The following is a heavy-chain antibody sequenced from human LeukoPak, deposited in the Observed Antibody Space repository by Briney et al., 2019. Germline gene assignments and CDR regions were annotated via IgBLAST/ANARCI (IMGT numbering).Heavy chain of an antibody. CDR1: GYTFTSYA. CDR2: IIPILGIA. V-gene: IGHV1-69*04. CDR3: ARGLSGSGKREY. Sequence: GASVKVSCKASGYTFTSYAISWVRQAPGQGLEWMGRIIPILGIANYAQKFQGRVTITADKSTSTAYMELSSLRSEDTAVYYCARGLSGSGKREYWGQETLVTVSS. D-gene: IGHD1-26*01. J-gene: IGHJ4*02.